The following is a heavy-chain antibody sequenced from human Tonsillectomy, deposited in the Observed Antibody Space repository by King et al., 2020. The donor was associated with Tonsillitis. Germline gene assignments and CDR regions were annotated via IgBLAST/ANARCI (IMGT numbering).Heavy chain of an antibody. D-gene: IGHD3-9*01. V-gene: IGHV3-21*01. Sequence: VQLVESGGGLVKPGGSLRLSCAASGFTFSNYNIHWVRQAPGKGLEWVSSISSSSSYIYYTDTVKGRFTISRDNAKNSLYLQMNSLRAEDTAVYYCVRAPDWGGGFDYMDVWGKGTTVTVSS. J-gene: IGHJ6*03. CDR2: ISSSSSYI. CDR3: VRAPDWGGGFDYMDV. CDR1: GFTFSNYN.